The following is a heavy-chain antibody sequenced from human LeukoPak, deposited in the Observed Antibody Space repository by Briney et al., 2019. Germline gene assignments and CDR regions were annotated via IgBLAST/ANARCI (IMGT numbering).Heavy chain of an antibody. CDR2: ISYDGSNK. CDR1: GFTFSNYA. V-gene: IGHV3-30-3*01. D-gene: IGHD3-10*01. J-gene: IGHJ4*02. Sequence: PGRSLRLSCAASGFTFSNYAMHWVRQAPGKGLEWVAVISYDGSNKYYSDSVKGRFTISRDNSKNTLYLQMNSLRAEDTALYYCARGWFGELYSLDYWGQGTLVTVSS. CDR3: ARGWFGELYSLDY.